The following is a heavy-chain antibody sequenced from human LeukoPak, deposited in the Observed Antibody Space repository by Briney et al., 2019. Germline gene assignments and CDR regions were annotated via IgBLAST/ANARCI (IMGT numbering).Heavy chain of an antibody. Sequence: PSETLSLTCAVYGGSFSGYYWSWIRQPPGKGPEWIGEINHSGSTNYYPSLKSRVTISVDTSKNQFSLKLSSVTAADTAVYYCARGGNTHYYDSSGYYPWGQGTLVTVPS. CDR1: GGSFSGYY. CDR2: INHSGST. J-gene: IGHJ5*02. D-gene: IGHD3-22*01. V-gene: IGHV4-34*01. CDR3: ARGGNTHYYDSSGYYP.